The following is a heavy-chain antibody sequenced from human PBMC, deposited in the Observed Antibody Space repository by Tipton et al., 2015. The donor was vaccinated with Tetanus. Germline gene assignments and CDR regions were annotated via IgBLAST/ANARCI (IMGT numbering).Heavy chain of an antibody. CDR1: GDSVSSNSAA. Sequence: GLVKPSQTLSLTCAISGDSVSSNSAAWNWIRQSPSRGLEWLGRTYYRSKWYNDYAVSVKSRITINPDTSKNQFSLQLNSVTPEDTAVYYCARDGSPPYVDIVARDAFDIWGQGTMVTVSS. J-gene: IGHJ3*02. D-gene: IGHD5-12*01. V-gene: IGHV6-1*01. CDR3: ARDGSPPYVDIVARDAFDI. CDR2: TYYRSKWYN.